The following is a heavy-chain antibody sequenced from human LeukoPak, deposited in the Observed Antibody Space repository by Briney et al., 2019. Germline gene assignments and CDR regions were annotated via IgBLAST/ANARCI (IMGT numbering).Heavy chain of an antibody. CDR3: ARQLYYDILTGYYAFDI. CDR1: GGSFSGYY. V-gene: IGHV4-34*01. D-gene: IGHD3-9*01. J-gene: IGHJ3*02. CDR2: INHSRST. Sequence: PSETLSLTCAVYGGSFSGYYWSWIRQPPGKGLEWIGDINHSRSTSHNPSLKSRVTISVDTSKNQVSLKLSSVTAADTAVYYCARQLYYDILTGYYAFDIWGQGALVTVSS.